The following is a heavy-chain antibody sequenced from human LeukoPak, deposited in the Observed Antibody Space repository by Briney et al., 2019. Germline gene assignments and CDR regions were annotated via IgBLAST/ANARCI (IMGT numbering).Heavy chain of an antibody. D-gene: IGHD3-9*01. CDR3: ARPLYILTGYNPPYELGY. Sequence: ASVKVSCKASGYTFTGYYMHWVRQAPGQGLEWMGWINPNSGGTNYAQKFQGRVTMTRDTSISTAYMELSRLRSDDTAVYYCARPLYILTGYNPPYELGYWGQGTLVTVSS. V-gene: IGHV1-2*02. CDR1: GYTFTGYY. J-gene: IGHJ4*02. CDR2: INPNSGGT.